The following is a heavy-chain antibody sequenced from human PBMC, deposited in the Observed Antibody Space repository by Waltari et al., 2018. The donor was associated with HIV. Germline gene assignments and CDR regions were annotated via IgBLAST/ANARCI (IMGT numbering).Heavy chain of an antibody. J-gene: IGHJ5*02. V-gene: IGHV3-73*01. CDR3: TKSVGDSARGWFDP. Sequence: EVQLVESGGGLVQPGGSLKLSCAAPGFSSRGSAMTWVRQASGKGLEWVGRSRGKPNSYATAYAESLKGRFTISRDDSKNTAYLQMNSLKTEDTAVYYCTKSVGDSARGWFDPWGQGTLVTVSS. CDR1: GFSSRGSA. D-gene: IGHD4-17*01. CDR2: SRGKPNSYAT.